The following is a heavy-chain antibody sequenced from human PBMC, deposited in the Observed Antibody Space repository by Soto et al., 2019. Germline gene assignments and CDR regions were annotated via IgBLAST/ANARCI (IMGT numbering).Heavy chain of an antibody. J-gene: IGHJ4*02. CDR3: ARAVGPFDY. CDR2: IYYSGST. CDR1: GGSISSSSYY. D-gene: IGHD1-26*01. V-gene: IGHV4-39*01. Sequence: PSETLSLTCTVSGGSISSSSYYWGWIRQPPGKGLEWIGSIYYSGSTYYNPSLKSRVTISVDTSKNQFSLKLSSVTAADTAVYYCARAVGPFDYWGQGTLVTVSS.